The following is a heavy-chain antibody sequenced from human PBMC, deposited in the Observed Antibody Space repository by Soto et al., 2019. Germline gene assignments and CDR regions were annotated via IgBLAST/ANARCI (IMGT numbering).Heavy chain of an antibody. Sequence: QVQLVQSGAEVKKPGSSVKVSCKASGGTFSSYTISWVRQAPGQGLEWMGRIIPILGIANYAQKFQGRVTITADKSTSTAYMELSSLRSEDTAVYYCAAPSRPISVFDYWGQGTLVTVSS. CDR3: AAPSRPISVFDY. D-gene: IGHD3-3*01. CDR1: GGTFSSYT. V-gene: IGHV1-69*02. CDR2: IIPILGIA. J-gene: IGHJ4*02.